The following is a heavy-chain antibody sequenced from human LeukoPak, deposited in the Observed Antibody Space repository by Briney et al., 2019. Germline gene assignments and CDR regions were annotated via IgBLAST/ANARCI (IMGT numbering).Heavy chain of an antibody. CDR2: IYSGGST. D-gene: IGHD5-12*01. J-gene: IGHJ4*02. V-gene: IGHV3-53*01. CDR1: GVTVSNNC. CDR3: ARGRKWQYYFDY. Sequence: GGSLRLSCAASGVTVSNNCMTWVRQPPGKGLEWVSVIYSGGSTYYADSVKGRFTISRDNSKNTVYLQMNSLRAEDTAVYYCARGRKWQYYFDYWGQGTLVTVSS.